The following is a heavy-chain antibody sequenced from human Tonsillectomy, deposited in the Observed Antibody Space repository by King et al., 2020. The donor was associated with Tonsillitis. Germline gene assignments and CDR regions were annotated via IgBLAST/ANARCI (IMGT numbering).Heavy chain of an antibody. Sequence: VQLVESGGGLVKPGGSLRLSCAASGFTFSSYSMNWVRQAPGKGLEWVSSISTSSSFIFYADSVKGRFTISRDNAKNSLYLQMKSLRAEDTAVYYCARDAVVTALVGGGGAFDIWGHGTMVTVSS. CDR2: ISTSSSFI. J-gene: IGHJ3*02. CDR1: GFTFSSYS. D-gene: IGHD5-18*01. V-gene: IGHV3-21*01. CDR3: ARDAVVTALVGGGGAFDI.